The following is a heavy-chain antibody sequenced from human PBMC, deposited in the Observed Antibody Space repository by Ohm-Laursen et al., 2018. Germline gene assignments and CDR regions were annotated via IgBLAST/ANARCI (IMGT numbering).Heavy chain of an antibody. CDR1: GFTFSSYA. V-gene: IGHV3-23*01. Sequence: SLRLSCSASGFTFSSYAMSWVRQAPGKGLEWVSAISGSGGSTYYADSVKGRFTISRDNAKNSLYLQMNSLRAEDTALYYCAKALPPTYYGMDVWGQGTTVTVSS. CDR2: ISGSGGST. J-gene: IGHJ6*02. CDR3: AKALPPTYYGMDV.